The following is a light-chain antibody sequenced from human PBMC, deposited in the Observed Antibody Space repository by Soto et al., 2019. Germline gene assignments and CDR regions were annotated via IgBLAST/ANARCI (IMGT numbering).Light chain of an antibody. J-gene: IGKJ3*01. CDR3: QLSSSFPLT. Sequence: DLQMTQSQSFVSASVGDRVTITCRAIQGISNWSAGYQQKPGKAPKLLIYATSNLQGGVPSRFSGSGSGTDCTLTIVSLQPEDSATYACQLSSSFPLTFGPGTTVDIK. CDR1: QGISNW. V-gene: IGKV1-12*01. CDR2: ATS.